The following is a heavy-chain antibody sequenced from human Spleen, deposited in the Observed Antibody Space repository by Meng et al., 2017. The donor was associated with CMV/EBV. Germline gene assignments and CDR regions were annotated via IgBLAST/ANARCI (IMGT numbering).Heavy chain of an antibody. D-gene: IGHD3-10*01. V-gene: IGHV1-18*01. CDR1: GYTFTSYG. J-gene: IGHJ5*02. CDR2: ISAYNGNT. CDR3: ARDRGFLTTNWFDP. Sequence: ASVKVSCKASGYTFTSYGISWVRQAPGQGLEWMGWISAYNGNTKYAQKFQGRVTMTTDTSTSTAYMELRSLRSDDTAVYYCARDRGFLTTNWFDPWGQGTLVPSPQ.